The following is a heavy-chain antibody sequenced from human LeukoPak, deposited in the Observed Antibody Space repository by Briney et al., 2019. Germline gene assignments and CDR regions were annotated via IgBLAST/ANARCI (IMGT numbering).Heavy chain of an antibody. CDR2: VNLQGSA. Sequence: SETLSLTCTVSGGSISSAGYYWSWIRQHPGKGLEWIGEVNLQGSANYNPSLMGRVAISVDTSENHISLQLTSVTAADTAVYYCAREGGPYRPLDYSGQGTLVTVSS. CDR1: GGSISSAGYY. V-gene: IGHV4-39*07. J-gene: IGHJ4*02. CDR3: AREGGPYRPLDY.